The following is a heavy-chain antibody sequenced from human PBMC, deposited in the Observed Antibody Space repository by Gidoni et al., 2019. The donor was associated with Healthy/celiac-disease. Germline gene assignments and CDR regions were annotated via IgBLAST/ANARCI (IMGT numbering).Heavy chain of an antibody. J-gene: IGHJ4*02. V-gene: IGHV3-9*02. Sequence: EVQLVESGGGLVQPGRSLRLSCAASGSNSHDYSMHWVQQAPGKGLEWVSGISGNSGSIGYADSVKGRFTISRDNAKNSLYLQMNSLRAEDTALYYCAKGSSIAVAGTINYWGQGTLVTVSS. CDR2: ISGNSGSI. CDR3: AKGSSIAVAGTINY. D-gene: IGHD6-19*01. CDR1: GSNSHDYS.